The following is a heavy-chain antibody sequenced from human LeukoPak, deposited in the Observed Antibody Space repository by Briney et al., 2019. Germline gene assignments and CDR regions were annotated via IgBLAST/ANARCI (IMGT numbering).Heavy chain of an antibody. D-gene: IGHD4-17*01. J-gene: IGHJ4*02. V-gene: IGHV4-38-2*02. CDR3: ARDVDGDYGVDY. CDR2: IYHSGST. Sequence: SETLSLTCTVSGYSISSGYYWGWIRQPPGKGLEWIGSIYHSGSTYYNPSLKSRVTISVDTSKNQFSLKLSSVTAADTAVYYCARDVDGDYGVDYWGQGTLVTVSS. CDR1: GYSISSGYY.